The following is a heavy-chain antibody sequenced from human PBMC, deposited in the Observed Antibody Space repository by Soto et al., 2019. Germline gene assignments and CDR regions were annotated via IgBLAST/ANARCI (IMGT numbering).Heavy chain of an antibody. CDR1: SASLGDHY. Sequence: SETLSLPCAVFSASLGDHYWAWIRQSPDKGLEWIGEVHPSGSTDYNPSLKRRLTLSLDPSKNPFSLKVASVTAADTAVYFCARGKPSGYRFGPRNFFYYGLDVWGPGTTVTVSS. D-gene: IGHD5-18*01. J-gene: IGHJ6*02. CDR3: ARGKPSGYRFGPRNFFYYGLDV. V-gene: IGHV4-34*01. CDR2: VHPSGST.